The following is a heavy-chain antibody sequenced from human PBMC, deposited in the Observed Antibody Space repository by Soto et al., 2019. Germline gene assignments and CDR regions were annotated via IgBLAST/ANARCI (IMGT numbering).Heavy chain of an antibody. V-gene: IGHV1-18*01. Sequence: ASVKVSCKTSGYTFTSFGIAWVRQAPGQGLEWMGWISTSKGNTNYAQKFQGRVTMTTDTPTSTAYMELRSLRSDDTALYYCARLSGSWQSWFDPWGQGTLVTVSS. J-gene: IGHJ5*02. CDR2: ISTSKGNT. CDR1: GYTFTSFG. CDR3: ARLSGSWQSWFDP. D-gene: IGHD6-13*01.